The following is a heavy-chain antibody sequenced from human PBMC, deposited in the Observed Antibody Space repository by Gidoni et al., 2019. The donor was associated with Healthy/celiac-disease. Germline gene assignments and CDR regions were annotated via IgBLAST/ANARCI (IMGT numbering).Heavy chain of an antibody. CDR3: ARVLGGYCSSTSCYRLSGGAFDI. CDR2: IYYSGST. CDR1: GGSISSGDYY. Sequence: QVQLQESGPGLVKPSQTLSLTCTVSGGSISSGDYYWSWIRQPPGKGLEWIGYIYYSGSTYYNPSLKSRVTISVDTSKNQFSLKLSSVTAADTAVYYCARVLGGYCSSTSCYRLSGGAFDIWGQGTMVTVSS. D-gene: IGHD2-2*01. V-gene: IGHV4-30-4*01. J-gene: IGHJ3*02.